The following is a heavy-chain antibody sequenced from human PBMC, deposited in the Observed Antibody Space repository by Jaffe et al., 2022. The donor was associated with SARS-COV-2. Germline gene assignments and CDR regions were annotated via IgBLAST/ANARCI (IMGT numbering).Heavy chain of an antibody. Sequence: QVQLVESGGGVVQPGRSLRLSCAASGFMFSSYGMHWVRQAPGKGLEWVAVISYDGSNKYYADSVKGRFTISRDNSKNTLYLQMNSLRAEDTAVYYCAKIRGDGFATIFGVVIPSGPFSEWGQGTLVIVSS. D-gene: IGHD3-3*01. J-gene: IGHJ4*02. V-gene: IGHV3-30*18. CDR2: ISYDGSNK. CDR3: AKIRGDGFATIFGVVIPSGPFSE. CDR1: GFMFSSYG.